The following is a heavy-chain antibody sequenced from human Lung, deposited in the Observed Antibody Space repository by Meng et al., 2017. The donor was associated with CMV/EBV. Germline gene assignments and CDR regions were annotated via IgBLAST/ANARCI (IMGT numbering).Heavy chain of an antibody. CDR3: ARYRTGDCSSTRCYNYYYYYGMDV. CDR2: IIPVFAIA. J-gene: IGHJ6*02. CDR1: GGSFSSHS. D-gene: IGHD2-2*02. V-gene: IGHV1-69*05. Sequence: SVKVSXKASGGSFSSHSFSWVRQAPRQGLEWTGGIIPVFAIANYAQKFQGRITITTDESTSTAYMELSSLRSEDTAVYYCARYRTGDCSSTRCYNYYYYYGMDVWGQGTTVXVSS.